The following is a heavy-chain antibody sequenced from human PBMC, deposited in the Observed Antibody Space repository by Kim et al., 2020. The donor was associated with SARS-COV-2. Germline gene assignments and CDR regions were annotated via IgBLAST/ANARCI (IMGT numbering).Heavy chain of an antibody. D-gene: IGHD4-17*01. CDR1: GGTFSSYA. Sequence: SVKVSCKASGGTFSSYAISWVRQAPGQGLEWMGGIIPIFGTANYAQKFQGRVTITADESTSTAYMELSSLRSEDTAVYYCARGGPEEVPALRLYGGMDVWGQGTTVTVSS. CDR3: ARGGPEEVPALRLYGGMDV. J-gene: IGHJ6*02. V-gene: IGHV1-69*13. CDR2: IIPIFGTA.